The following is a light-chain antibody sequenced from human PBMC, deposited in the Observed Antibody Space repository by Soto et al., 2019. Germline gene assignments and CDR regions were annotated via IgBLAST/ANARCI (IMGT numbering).Light chain of an antibody. Sequence: QSALTQPASVSGSPGQSITISCTGTSSDVGGYKYVSWYQQHPGKAPKLIIYDVNNRPSGVSNRFSGSKSGNTASLTISGLQAEDEADYYCTSYTSSSTLVFGGGTKVTVL. V-gene: IGLV2-14*03. CDR3: TSYTSSSTLV. CDR1: SSDVGGYKY. CDR2: DVN. J-gene: IGLJ3*02.